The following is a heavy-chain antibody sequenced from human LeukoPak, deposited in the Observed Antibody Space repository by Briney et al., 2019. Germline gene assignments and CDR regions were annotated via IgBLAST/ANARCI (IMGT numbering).Heavy chain of an antibody. V-gene: IGHV4-34*01. CDR3: ARGRGRSSTYYRMDV. J-gene: IGHJ6*02. CDR1: GESFSGYY. D-gene: IGHD2-2*01. CDR2: INHSGST. Sequence: SETLSLTCAVYGESFSGYYWTRIRQPPGKGLDWIGEINHSGSTNYNPSLKSRVTISVDTSKNQFSLKLSSVTAADTAVYYCARGRGRSSTYYRMDVWGQGTTVTVSS.